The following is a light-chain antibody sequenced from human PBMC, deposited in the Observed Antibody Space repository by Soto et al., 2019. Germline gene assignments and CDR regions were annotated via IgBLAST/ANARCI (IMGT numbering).Light chain of an antibody. V-gene: IGKV3-20*01. CDR3: QQYGSSRLT. CDR2: GAS. CDR1: QSVSSSY. Sequence: EIVLTQFPGTLSLSPGERATLSCRASQSVSSSYLAWYQQKPGQAPRLLIYGASSRATGIPDRFSGSGSGTDFSLTISSLEPEDFAVYYCQQYGSSRLTFGGGNKVEIK. J-gene: IGKJ4*01.